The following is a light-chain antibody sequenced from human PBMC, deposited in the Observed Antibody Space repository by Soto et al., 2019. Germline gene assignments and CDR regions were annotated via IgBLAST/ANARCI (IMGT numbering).Light chain of an antibody. CDR1: QSINSN. Sequence: EIVMTQSPATLSVSPGERATLSCRASQSINSNLTWYQQKPGQAPRLLIYGASTRATGIPARFSGSGSGTDFTLTISSLQAEDVAVYYCQQYYSTPTFGQGTKVDIK. V-gene: IGKV3-15*01. CDR3: QQYYSTPT. J-gene: IGKJ1*01. CDR2: GAS.